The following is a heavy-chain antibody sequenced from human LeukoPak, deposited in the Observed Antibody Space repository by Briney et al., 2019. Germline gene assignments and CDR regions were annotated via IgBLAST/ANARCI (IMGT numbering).Heavy chain of an antibody. Sequence: ASVTVSFKASGGTFSSYAISWVRQAPGQGLEWMGGIIPIFGTANYAQKLQGRVTMTTDTSTSTAYMELRSLRSDDTAVYYCARRLGGSYYYWFDPWGQGTLVTVSS. CDR2: IIPIFGTA. J-gene: IGHJ5*02. CDR3: ARRLGGSYYYWFDP. D-gene: IGHD1-26*01. CDR1: GGTFSSYA. V-gene: IGHV1-69*05.